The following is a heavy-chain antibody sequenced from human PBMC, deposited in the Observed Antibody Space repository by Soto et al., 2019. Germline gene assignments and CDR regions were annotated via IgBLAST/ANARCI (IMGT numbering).Heavy chain of an antibody. Sequence: QLQLQESGPGLAKPSETLSLTCTVSSASISSSSYTWGWIRQPPGKGLEGIGSIYYSGTTYYIPSLYSRYTVSVDTSQKQFSLNVTFVTAAYTAVYYCARLHGYFFSSSSHGHYAMDVWGQGTTVTGSS. CDR2: IYYSGTT. CDR1: SASISSSSYT. D-gene: IGHD2-2*01. J-gene: IGHJ6*02. V-gene: IGHV4-39*01. CDR3: ARLHGYFFSSSSHGHYAMDV.